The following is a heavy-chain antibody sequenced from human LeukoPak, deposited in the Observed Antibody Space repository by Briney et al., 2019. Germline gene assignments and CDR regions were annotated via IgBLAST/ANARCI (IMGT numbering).Heavy chain of an antibody. Sequence: PGGSLRLSCAASGFTVSSNYMSWVRQAPGKGLEWVSVIYSGGSTYYADSVKGRFTISRDNSKNTLYLQMNSLRAEDTAVYYCARETYYDFWSGYRFRGGYYYYGMDVWGQGTTVTVSS. J-gene: IGHJ6*02. V-gene: IGHV3-66*01. CDR3: ARETYYDFWSGYRFRGGYYYYGMDV. D-gene: IGHD3-3*01. CDR2: IYSGGST. CDR1: GFTVSSNY.